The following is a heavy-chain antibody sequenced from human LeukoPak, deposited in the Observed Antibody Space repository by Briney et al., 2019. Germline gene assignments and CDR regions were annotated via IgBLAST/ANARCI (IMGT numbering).Heavy chain of an antibody. J-gene: IGHJ4*02. CDR3: ARGPGYSYGYD. V-gene: IGHV4-34*01. CDR2: INHSGST. CDR1: GFTVSSNY. Sequence: PGGSLRLSCAASGFTVSSNYMSWVRQAPGKGLEWIGEINHSGSTNYNPSLKSRVTISVDTSKNQFSLKLSSVTAADTAVYYCARGPGYSYGYDWGQGTLVTVSS. D-gene: IGHD5-18*01.